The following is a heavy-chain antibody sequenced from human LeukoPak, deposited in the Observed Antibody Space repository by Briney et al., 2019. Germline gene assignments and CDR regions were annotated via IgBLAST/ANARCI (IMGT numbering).Heavy chain of an antibody. V-gene: IGHV1-69*13. CDR3: ARDKRICYYYYGMDV. CDR1: GGTFSSYA. J-gene: IGHJ6*02. D-gene: IGHD1-1*01. Sequence: SVKVSCKASGGTFSSYAISWVRQAPGQGLEWMGGIIPIFGTANYAQKFQGRVTITADESTSTAYMELSSLRSEDTAVYYCARDKRICYYYYGMDVWGQGTTVTVSS. CDR2: IIPIFGTA.